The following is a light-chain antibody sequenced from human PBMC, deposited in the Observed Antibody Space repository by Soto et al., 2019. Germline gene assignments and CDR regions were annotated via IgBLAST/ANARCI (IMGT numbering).Light chain of an antibody. V-gene: IGKV3-20*01. J-gene: IGKJ1*01. CDR1: QSVRFSY. CDR2: GAS. CDR3: QQYGASPGT. Sequence: EIVLTQSPATLSVSPGDRATLSCTASQSVRFSYLAWYQQRPGQAPRLLIYGASSRAAGVPPRFSGSGSGTDFTLTISRLEPEDFAVYYCQQYGASPGTFGQGTKVDIK.